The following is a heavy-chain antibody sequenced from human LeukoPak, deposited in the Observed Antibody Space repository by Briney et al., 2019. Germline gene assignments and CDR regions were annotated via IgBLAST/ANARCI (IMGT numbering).Heavy chain of an antibody. CDR1: GFTFSSYG. D-gene: IGHD4-17*01. CDR2: ISYDGSNK. V-gene: IGHV3-30*03. Sequence: GGSLRLSCAASGFTFSSYGMHWVRQAPGKGLEWVAVISYDGSNKYYADSVKGRFTISRDNSKNTLYLQMNSLRAEDTAVYYCASRDYGDYRNFDYWGQGTLVTVSS. CDR3: ASRDYGDYRNFDY. J-gene: IGHJ4*02.